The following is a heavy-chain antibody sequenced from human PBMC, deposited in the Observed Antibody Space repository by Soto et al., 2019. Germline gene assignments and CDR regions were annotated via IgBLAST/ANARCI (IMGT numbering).Heavy chain of an antibody. V-gene: IGHV1-18*01. CDR2: ISAYTGNT. D-gene: IGHD3-10*01. Sequence: QVQLVQSGAEVKKPGASVKVSCKASGYTFSSYGFSWVRQAPGQGLEWMGWISAYTGNTKYTQRLQGRVTMTTDTSTSKAYMELRSLRSDDTAVYYCARDGAWLGSTMDRYDPWGQGTQVTVSS. CDR1: GYTFSSYG. J-gene: IGHJ5*02. CDR3: ARDGAWLGSTMDRYDP.